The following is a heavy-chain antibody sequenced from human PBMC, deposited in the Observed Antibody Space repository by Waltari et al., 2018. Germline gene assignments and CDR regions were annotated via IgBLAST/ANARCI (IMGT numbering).Heavy chain of an antibody. D-gene: IGHD5-12*01. V-gene: IGHV3-21*01. CDR1: GFTFSSYS. CDR3: AKTMGVATAP. J-gene: IGHJ4*02. Sequence: EVQLVESGGGLVKPGGSLRLSCAASGFTFSSYSMNWVRQAPGKGLEGVSSISSSSSYIYYADSVKGRFTISRDNAKNSLYLQMNSLRAEDTAVYYCAKTMGVATAPWGQGTLVTVSS. CDR2: ISSSSSYI.